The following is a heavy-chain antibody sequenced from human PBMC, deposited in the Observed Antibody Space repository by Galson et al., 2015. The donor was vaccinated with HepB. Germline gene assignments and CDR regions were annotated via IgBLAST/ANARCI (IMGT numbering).Heavy chain of an antibody. Sequence: SLRLSCAGSGFTFSIYTMSWVRQAPGKGLEWIPSIRSSSTPIHYADSVKGRFSISRDNAKNALYLQMNSLRAEDTAVYYCARDPEDNSGWGFDNWGQGTLVTVSS. CDR3: ARDPEDNSGWGFDN. V-gene: IGHV3-21*01. CDR2: IRSSSTPI. J-gene: IGHJ4*02. D-gene: IGHD6-19*01. CDR1: GFTFSIYT.